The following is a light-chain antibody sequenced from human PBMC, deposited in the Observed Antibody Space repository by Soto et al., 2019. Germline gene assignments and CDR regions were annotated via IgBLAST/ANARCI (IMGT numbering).Light chain of an antibody. J-gene: IGKJ2*01. Sequence: IVLTQSPGTLSLSPGERATLSCRASHSVSSSYLAWYQQKPGHAPRLLLYGASSRATGIQDRFSGSGSGTDFTLTISSLEPDDFAVSCCQQYGSSPYTFGQGTKLEIK. CDR2: GAS. V-gene: IGKV3-20*01. CDR1: HSVSSSY. CDR3: QQYGSSPYT.